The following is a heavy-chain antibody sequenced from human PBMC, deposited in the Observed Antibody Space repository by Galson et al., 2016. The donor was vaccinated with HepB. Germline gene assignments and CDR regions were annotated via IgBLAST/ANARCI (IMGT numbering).Heavy chain of an antibody. CDR3: ARQVAVDYYGMDL. Sequence: QSGAEVKKPGESLRISCQGSGYTFTTYWIIWVRQMPGKGLEWMGRIDPNDSYIKYSPSFQGHVTISADKSISTAYLQWSSLRASDTAIYYCARQVAVDYYGMDLWGQGTTVTVSS. D-gene: IGHD6-19*01. J-gene: IGHJ6*02. CDR2: IDPNDSYI. V-gene: IGHV5-10-1*01. CDR1: GYTFTTYW.